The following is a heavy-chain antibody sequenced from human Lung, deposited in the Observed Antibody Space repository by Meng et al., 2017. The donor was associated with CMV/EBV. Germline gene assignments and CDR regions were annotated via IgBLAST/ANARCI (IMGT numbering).Heavy chain of an antibody. CDR2: FVNYVDT. CDR1: GYTFGSYG. Sequence: QVHLLQYGTEVKKPGASVRVSCQASGYTFGSYGICWVRQAPGQGLEWMGWFVNYVDTYPAPKFQGRVTMTTDTHTNTAFMELRSLTSDDTAVYYCASGTPGRSYCDYWGQGTLVTVSS. CDR3: ASGTPGRSYCDY. D-gene: IGHD2-15*01. V-gene: IGHV1-18*01. J-gene: IGHJ4*02.